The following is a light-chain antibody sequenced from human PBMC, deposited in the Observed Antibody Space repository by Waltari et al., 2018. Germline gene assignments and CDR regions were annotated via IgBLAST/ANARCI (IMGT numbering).Light chain of an antibody. CDR2: QNT. CDR1: KSGAND. J-gene: IGLJ2*01. V-gene: IGLV3-1*01. CDR3: QAWATGTDVI. Sequence: SYELTQPPSVSVSPGQTATITCSGDKSGANDPSWYQQTPGQSPVVVIYQNTKRPSGIPERFSGSNSENTATLTISGTQAMDEADYYCQAWATGTDVIFGGGTKVTVL.